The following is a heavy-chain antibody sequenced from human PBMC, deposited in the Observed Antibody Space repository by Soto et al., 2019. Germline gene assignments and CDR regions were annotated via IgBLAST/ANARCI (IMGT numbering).Heavy chain of an antibody. CDR3: AKEGRIAAAGPEDYYGMDV. Sequence: GGSLRLSCAASGFIFSSYGLHWVRQAPGKGLEWVAAISYDGRNKYYADSVKGRFSISRDNSINTMYLQMNSLRVEDTAVYYCAKEGRIAAAGPEDYYGMDVWGRGTTVTVSS. CDR2: ISYDGRNK. V-gene: IGHV3-30*18. CDR1: GFIFSSYG. D-gene: IGHD6-13*01. J-gene: IGHJ6*02.